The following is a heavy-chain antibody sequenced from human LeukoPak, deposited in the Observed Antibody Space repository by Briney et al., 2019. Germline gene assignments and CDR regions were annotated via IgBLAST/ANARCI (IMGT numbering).Heavy chain of an antibody. D-gene: IGHD6-13*01. V-gene: IGHV3-9*01. Sequence: GGSLRLSCAASGFTFDDYAMHWVRHAPGKGLEWVSGISWNSGSIGYADSVKGRFTISRDNAKNSLYLQMNSLRAEDTALYYCAKDNRIAAAGYFDYWGQGTLVTVSS. CDR2: ISWNSGSI. CDR3: AKDNRIAAAGYFDY. CDR1: GFTFDDYA. J-gene: IGHJ4*02.